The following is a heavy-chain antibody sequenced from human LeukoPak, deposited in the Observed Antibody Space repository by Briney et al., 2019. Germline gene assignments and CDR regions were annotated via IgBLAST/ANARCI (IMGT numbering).Heavy chain of an antibody. CDR1: GFTFSSYA. CDR3: AKDLPPYYDFWSGYQIPAFDY. V-gene: IGHV3-23*01. D-gene: IGHD3-3*01. CDR2: TTGTGGST. J-gene: IGHJ4*02. Sequence: PGGSLRLSCAASGFTFSSYAMSWVRQAPGKGLEWVSGTTGTGGSTYYADSVKGRFTISRDSSKNTLYLQMNSLRAEDTAVYYCAKDLPPYYDFWSGYQIPAFDYWGQGTLVTVSS.